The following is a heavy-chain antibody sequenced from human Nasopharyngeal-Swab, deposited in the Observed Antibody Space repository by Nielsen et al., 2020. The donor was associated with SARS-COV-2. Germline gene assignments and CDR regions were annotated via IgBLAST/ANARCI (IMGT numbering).Heavy chain of an antibody. Sequence: GESLKISCAASGFTFSSYAMHWVRPAPGKGLEWVAVISYDGSNKYYADSVKGRFTTSRDNSKNTLYLQMNSLRAEDTAVYYCARDLGSYLDYWGQGTLVTVSS. D-gene: IGHD3-10*01. J-gene: IGHJ4*02. CDR1: GFTFSSYA. V-gene: IGHV3-30-3*01. CDR3: ARDLGSYLDY. CDR2: ISYDGSNK.